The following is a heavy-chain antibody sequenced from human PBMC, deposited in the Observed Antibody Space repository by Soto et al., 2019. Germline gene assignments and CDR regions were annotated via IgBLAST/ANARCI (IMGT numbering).Heavy chain of an antibody. Sequence: PETLSLTCTVSVGAISSSSYYWGWIRQPPGKGLEWIGSIYYSGSTYYNPSLKSRVTISVDTSKNQFSMKLSSVTAADTAVYYCARRVRLELLYYYYGMDVWGQGTTVTVS. CDR1: VGAISSSSYY. CDR3: ARRVRLELLYYYYGMDV. J-gene: IGHJ6*02. D-gene: IGHD1-7*01. V-gene: IGHV4-39*01. CDR2: IYYSGST.